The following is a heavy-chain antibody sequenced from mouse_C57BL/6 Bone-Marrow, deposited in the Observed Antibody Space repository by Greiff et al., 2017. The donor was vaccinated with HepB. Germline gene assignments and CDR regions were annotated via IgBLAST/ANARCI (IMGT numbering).Heavy chain of an antibody. CDR1: GYAFSSSW. CDR2: IYPGDGDT. J-gene: IGHJ3*01. Sequence: VKLQESGPELVKPGASVKISCKASGYAFSSSWMNWVKQRPGKGLEWIGRIYPGDGDTNYNGKFKGKATLTADKSSSTAYMQLSSLTSEDSAVYFCARSTAQATWGQGTLVTVSA. CDR3: ARSTAQAT. V-gene: IGHV1-82*01. D-gene: IGHD3-2*02.